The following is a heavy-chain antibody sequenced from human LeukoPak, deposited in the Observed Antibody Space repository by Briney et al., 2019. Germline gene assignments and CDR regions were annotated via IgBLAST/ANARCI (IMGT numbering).Heavy chain of an antibody. CDR1: GYTFTSYG. D-gene: IGHD3-22*01. Sequence: GASVKVSCKASGYTFTSYGISWVRQAPGQGLEWKGWISAYNGNTNYAQKLQGRVTMTTDTSTSTAYMELRSLRSDDTAVYYCARSGYDSREYYYYYMDVWGKGTTVTVSS. CDR2: ISAYNGNT. V-gene: IGHV1-18*01. CDR3: ARSGYDSREYYYYYMDV. J-gene: IGHJ6*03.